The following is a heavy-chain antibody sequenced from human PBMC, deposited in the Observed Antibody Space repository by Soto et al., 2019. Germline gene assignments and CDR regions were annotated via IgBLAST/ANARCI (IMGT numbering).Heavy chain of an antibody. J-gene: IGHJ4*02. V-gene: IGHV4-39*01. Sequence: QLQLQESGPGLVKPSETLSLTCTVSGGSISSRSHYWGWIRQSPGKHLEWIGSSYYRGSTHYNPSLKTRVTLSADTSKNQVSLKVYSVTAADAAVYYCATADGFGVVTPFFEYWGQGILVTVSS. CDR3: ATADGFGVVTPFFEY. D-gene: IGHD3-3*01. CDR1: GGSISSRSHY. CDR2: SYYRGST.